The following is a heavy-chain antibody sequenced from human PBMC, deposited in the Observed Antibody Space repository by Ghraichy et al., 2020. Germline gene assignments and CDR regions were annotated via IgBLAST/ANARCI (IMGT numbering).Heavy chain of an antibody. CDR1: GVSIINGGFR. CDR2: IFYSGNS. Sequence: SETLSLTCAVSGVSIINGGFRWTWIRQRPGQGLEWIGHIFYSGNSYYNPYLQSRLTMSVDTSKNQFSLKLRSVTAADTAVYYCARDGAYYLFGMDVWGQGTTLTVSS. V-gene: IGHV4-31*11. J-gene: IGHJ6*02. D-gene: IGHD2-21*01. CDR3: ARDGAYYLFGMDV.